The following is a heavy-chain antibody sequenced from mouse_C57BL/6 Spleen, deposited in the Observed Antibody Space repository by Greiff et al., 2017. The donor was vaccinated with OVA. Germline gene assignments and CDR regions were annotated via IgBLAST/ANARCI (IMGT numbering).Heavy chain of an antibody. D-gene: IGHD2-4*01. CDR3: AKGSDLDYYAMDY. Sequence: VQLQQSGPELVKPGASVKISCKASGYAFSSSWMNWVKQRPGKGLEWIGRIYPGDGDTNYNGKFKGKATLTADKSSSTAYMQLSSLTSEDSAVYFCAKGSDLDYYAMDYWGQGTSVTVSS. V-gene: IGHV1-82*01. J-gene: IGHJ4*01. CDR1: GYAFSSSW. CDR2: IYPGDGDT.